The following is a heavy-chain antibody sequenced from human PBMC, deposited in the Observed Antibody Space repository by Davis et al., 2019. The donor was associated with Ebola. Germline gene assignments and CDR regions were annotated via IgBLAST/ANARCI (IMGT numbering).Heavy chain of an antibody. CDR2: INHSGST. V-gene: IGHV4-34*01. D-gene: IGHD3-10*01. CDR1: GGSFSGYY. J-gene: IGHJ6*02. CDR3: ARDGWSYYGMDV. Sequence: SETLSLTCAVCGGSFSGYYWSWIRQPPGKGLEWIGEINHSGSTNYNPSLKSRVTISVDTSKNQFSLKLSSVTAADTAVYYCARDGWSYYGMDVWGQGTTVTVSS.